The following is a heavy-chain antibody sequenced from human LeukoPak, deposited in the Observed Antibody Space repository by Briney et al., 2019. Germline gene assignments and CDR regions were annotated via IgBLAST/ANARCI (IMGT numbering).Heavy chain of an antibody. CDR2: INQDGSAQ. V-gene: IGHV3-7*01. CDR1: GFTSGTSW. Sequence: GGSLRLSCAASGFTSGTSWVSWVRQAPGKGLEWVANINQDGSAQYYVDSVKGRFTISRDNAKSSLYLQMNSLRAEDTTVYYCARSARWGQGTLVTVSS. J-gene: IGHJ4*02. CDR3: ARSAR.